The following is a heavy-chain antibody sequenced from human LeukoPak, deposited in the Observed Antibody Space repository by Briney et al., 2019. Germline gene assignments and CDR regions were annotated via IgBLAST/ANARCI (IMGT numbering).Heavy chain of an antibody. V-gene: IGHV4-38-2*02. CDR2: IYHSGRT. CDR1: GYSISSDYY. D-gene: IGHD4-17*01. J-gene: IGHJ3*02. CDR3: ARSAPNTVTTDAFDI. Sequence: SETLSLTCTVSGYSISSDYYWGWIRQPPGKGLEWIGSIYHSGRTYYNPSLKSRITISVDTSKNRFSLKLSSVTAADTAVYYCARSAPNTVTTDAFDIWGQGTMVTVSS.